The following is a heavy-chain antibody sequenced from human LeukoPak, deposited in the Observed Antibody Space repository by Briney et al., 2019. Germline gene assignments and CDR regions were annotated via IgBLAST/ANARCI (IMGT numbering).Heavy chain of an antibody. Sequence: ASVTVSCTASGYTFTIYGISWVRQAPGQGLEWMGWISTYNGNTNYAQKLQGRVTMTTDTSTSTAYMELRSLRSDDTAVYYCARDSKDYDFWSGYYTGFDPWGQGTLVTVSS. CDR3: ARDSKDYDFWSGYYTGFDP. CDR1: GYTFTIYG. V-gene: IGHV1-18*01. CDR2: ISTYNGNT. J-gene: IGHJ5*02. D-gene: IGHD3-3*01.